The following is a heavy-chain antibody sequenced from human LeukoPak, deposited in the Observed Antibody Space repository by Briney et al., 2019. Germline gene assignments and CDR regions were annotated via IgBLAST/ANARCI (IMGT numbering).Heavy chain of an antibody. CDR1: GFTFSSYG. CDR3: AKDYRRYYYDSSGEGAFDI. V-gene: IGHV3-23*01. Sequence: GGSLRLSCAASGFTFSSYGMSWVRQAPGKGLEWVSAISGSGGSTYYADSVKGRFTISRDNSKNTLYLQMNSLRAEDTAVYYCAKDYRRYYYDSSGEGAFDIWGQGTMVTVSS. D-gene: IGHD3-22*01. J-gene: IGHJ3*02. CDR2: ISGSGGST.